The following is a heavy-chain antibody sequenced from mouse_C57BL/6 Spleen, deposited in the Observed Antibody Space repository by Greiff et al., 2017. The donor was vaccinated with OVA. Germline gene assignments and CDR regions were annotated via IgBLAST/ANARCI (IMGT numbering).Heavy chain of an antibody. J-gene: IGHJ1*03. V-gene: IGHV5-4*01. CDR2: ISDGGSYT. CDR1: GFTFSSYA. Sequence: EVMLVESGGGLVKPGGSLKLSCAASGFTFSSYAMSWVRQTPEKRLEWVATISDGGSYTYYPDNVKGRFTISRDNAKNNLYLQMSHLKSEDTAMYYCARDRDYGNWYFDVRGTGTTVTVSS. CDR3: ARDRDYGNWYFDV. D-gene: IGHD2-1*01.